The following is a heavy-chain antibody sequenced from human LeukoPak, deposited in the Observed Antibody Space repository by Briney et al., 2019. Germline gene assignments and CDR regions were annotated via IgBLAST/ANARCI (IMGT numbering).Heavy chain of an antibody. CDR3: AKRVPEYRIAGALDH. J-gene: IGHJ4*02. CDR1: GFTFSTYA. Sequence: GGSLRLSCAASGFTFSTYAMYWVRQAPGKGLEWVAVISYDGINRHFADSVKGRFTISRDNSRNTLYLQMNSLRVEDTAVYYCAKRVPEYRIAGALDHWGQGTLVTVSS. D-gene: IGHD2-2*01. V-gene: IGHV3-30*18. CDR2: ISYDGINR.